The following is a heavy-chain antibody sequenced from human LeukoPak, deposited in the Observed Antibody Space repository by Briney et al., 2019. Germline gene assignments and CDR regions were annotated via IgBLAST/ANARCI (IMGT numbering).Heavy chain of an antibody. CDR2: ISYDGSNK. Sequence: GGSLRLSCAASGFTFSSYAMHWVRQAPGKGLEWVAVISYDGSNKYYADSVKGRFTISRDNSKNTLYLQMNSLRAEDTAVYYCAGASHGDYSYYYYFYMDVWGNGTTVTVSS. D-gene: IGHD4-17*01. J-gene: IGHJ6*03. CDR3: AGASHGDYSYYYYFYMDV. V-gene: IGHV3-30-3*01. CDR1: GFTFSSYA.